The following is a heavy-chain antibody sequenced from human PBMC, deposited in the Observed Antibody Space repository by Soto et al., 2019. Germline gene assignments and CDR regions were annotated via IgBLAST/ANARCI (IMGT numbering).Heavy chain of an antibody. J-gene: IGHJ4*02. CDR2: VYYSGTT. Sequence: PSETLSLTCTVSGGSITRGGYYWCWIRQRPGKGLEWIGHVYYSGTTYSNPSLRSRIAISVDTSENHFSLKLSSLTAADTAIYFCARLDDSSGNTPFDFWGQGILVTVSS. D-gene: IGHD3-22*01. CDR3: ARLDDSSGNTPFDF. V-gene: IGHV4-31*03. CDR1: GGSITRGGYY.